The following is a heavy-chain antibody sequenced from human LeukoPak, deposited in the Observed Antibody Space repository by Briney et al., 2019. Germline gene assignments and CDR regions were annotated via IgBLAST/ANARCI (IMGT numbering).Heavy chain of an antibody. D-gene: IGHD3-10*01. V-gene: IGHV1-2*02. CDR1: GYTFTGYY. J-gene: IGHJ5*02. CDR2: INPNSGGT. CDR3: ARAHDYGSGSYYP. Sequence: GASVKVSCKASGYTFTGYYMHWVRQAPGQGLEWMGWINPNSGGTNYAQKFQGRVTMTRDTSISTAYMELSRLRSDDTAVYYCARAHDYGSGSYYPWGQGTLVTVSS.